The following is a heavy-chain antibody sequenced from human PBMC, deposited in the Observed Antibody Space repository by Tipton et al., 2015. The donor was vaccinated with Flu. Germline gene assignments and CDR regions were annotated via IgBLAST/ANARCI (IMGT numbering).Heavy chain of an antibody. Sequence: SGFTFSSFVMHWVRQAPGKGLGWVAVISHDGSNKYNTDSVKGRFTVSRDNSKNTLYLQMHSLRVEDTAMYYCARGSGSFDSWGQGTLVTVSS. CDR3: ARGSGSFDS. D-gene: IGHD3-3*01. J-gene: IGHJ4*02. CDR2: ISHDGSNK. V-gene: IGHV3-30-3*01. CDR1: GFTFSSFV.